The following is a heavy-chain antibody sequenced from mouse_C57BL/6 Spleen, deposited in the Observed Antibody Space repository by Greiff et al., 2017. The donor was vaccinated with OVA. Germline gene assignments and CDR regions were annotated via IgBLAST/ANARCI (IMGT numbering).Heavy chain of an antibody. Sequence: QVQLQQPGAELVKPGASVKMSCKASGYTFTSYWITWVKQRPGQGLEWIGDIYPGSGSTNYNEQFKSKATLTVAKSSSTAYMQLSSLTSEDSAVYYCASLYDGYYVGAYWGQGTLVTVSA. CDR1: GYTFTSYW. J-gene: IGHJ3*01. CDR2: IYPGSGST. V-gene: IGHV1-55*01. D-gene: IGHD2-3*01. CDR3: ASLYDGYYVGAY.